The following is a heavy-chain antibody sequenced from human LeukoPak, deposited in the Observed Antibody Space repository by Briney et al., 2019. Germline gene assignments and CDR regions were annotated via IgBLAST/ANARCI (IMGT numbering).Heavy chain of an antibody. CDR3: AREGGGGYYFEY. J-gene: IGHJ4*02. CDR1: GGSISGYY. CDR2: IYYSGTT. V-gene: IGHV4-59*01. Sequence: SEPLSLTCSVSGGSISGYYWSWIRQPPGKGLEWIAYIYYSGTTNYNPSLESRVTISVDTSKNQFSLKLSSVTAADTAVYYCAREGGGGYYFEYWGQGALVTVSS. D-gene: IGHD3-16*01.